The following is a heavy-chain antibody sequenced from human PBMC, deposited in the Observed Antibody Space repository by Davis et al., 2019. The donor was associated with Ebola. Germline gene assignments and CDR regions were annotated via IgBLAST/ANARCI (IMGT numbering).Heavy chain of an antibody. Sequence: GESLKISCAASGFSFSSYAMSWVRQAPGKGLEWVSVISGSGGSTYYADSVKGRFTISRDNSKNTLYLQMNSLRAEDTAVYYCAREGISSGYSSLYYYGMDVWGQGTTVTVS. V-gene: IGHV3-23*01. CDR3: AREGISSGYSSLYYYGMDV. CDR1: GFSFSSYA. CDR2: ISGSGGST. D-gene: IGHD3-22*01. J-gene: IGHJ6*02.